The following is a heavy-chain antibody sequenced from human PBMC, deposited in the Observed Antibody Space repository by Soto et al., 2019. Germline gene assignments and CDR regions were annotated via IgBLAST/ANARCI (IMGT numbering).Heavy chain of an antibody. J-gene: IGHJ5*02. CDR2: TYYSGFT. CDR1: GGSITTGGYY. CDR3: ARSVFP. Sequence: QVQLQQSGPGLVKPSQTLALTCTVSGGSITTGGYYWSWIRQHPGKGLEWIGYTYYSGFTYYNPSLKTRVTISVDTSKNPFSLKLSSVTAADTAVYYCARSVFPWGQGTLVTVSS. V-gene: IGHV4-31*03.